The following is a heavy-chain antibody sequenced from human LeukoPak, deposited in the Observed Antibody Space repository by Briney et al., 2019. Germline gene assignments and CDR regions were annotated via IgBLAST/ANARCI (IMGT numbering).Heavy chain of an antibody. J-gene: IGHJ5*02. D-gene: IGHD2-8*02. Sequence: GGSLRLSCAASGFTFSSYSMNWVRQAPGKGLEWVSSISSSSSYIYYADSVKGRFTISRDNAKNSLHLQMNSLRAEDTAVYYCARAGGMNKNWFDPWGQGTLVTVSS. CDR2: ISSSSSYI. CDR1: GFTFSSYS. CDR3: ARAGGMNKNWFDP. V-gene: IGHV3-21*01.